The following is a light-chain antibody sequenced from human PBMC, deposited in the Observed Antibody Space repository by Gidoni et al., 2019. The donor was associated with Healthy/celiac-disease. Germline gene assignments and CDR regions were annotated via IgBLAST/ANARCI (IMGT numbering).Light chain of an antibody. CDR1: FSNIGAAYA. CDR3: QSYDSALRVV. CDR2: ADN. Sequence: HSVLTQPHSVSGASGQWVTIACPGSFSNIGAAYAVSWYQQLPGTVPKLLIYADNNRPSGVPERVSGSKSGTSASLTITGLQEDDEGDYYCQSYDSALRVVFGGGTKVTV. J-gene: IGLJ2*01. V-gene: IGLV1-40*01.